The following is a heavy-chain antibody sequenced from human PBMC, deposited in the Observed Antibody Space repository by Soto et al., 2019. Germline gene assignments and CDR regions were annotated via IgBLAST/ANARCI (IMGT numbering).Heavy chain of an antibody. J-gene: IGHJ6*02. D-gene: IGHD5-12*01. CDR1: GYTFTSYG. CDR3: ARDTPPTISFYYYGMDV. Sequence: ASVKVSCKGSGYTFTSYGIRWVRQAPGQGLEWMGWISAYNGNTNYAQKLQGRVTMTTDTSTSTAYMELRSLRSDDTAVYYCARDTPPTISFYYYGMDVWGQGTTVTVSS. CDR2: ISAYNGNT. V-gene: IGHV1-18*04.